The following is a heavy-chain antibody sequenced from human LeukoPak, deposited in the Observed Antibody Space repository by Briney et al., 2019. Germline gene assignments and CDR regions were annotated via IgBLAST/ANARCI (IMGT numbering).Heavy chain of an antibody. CDR2: INHSGST. D-gene: IGHD6-13*01. CDR1: GGSISSGDYY. J-gene: IGHJ4*02. CDR3: AREVAARYYFDY. V-gene: IGHV4-30-4*08. Sequence: ASQTLSLTCTVSGGSISSGDYYWSWIRQPPGKGLEWIGEINHSGSTNYNPSLKSRVTISVDTSKNQFSLKLSSVTAADTAVYYCAREVAARYYFDYWGQGTLVTVSS.